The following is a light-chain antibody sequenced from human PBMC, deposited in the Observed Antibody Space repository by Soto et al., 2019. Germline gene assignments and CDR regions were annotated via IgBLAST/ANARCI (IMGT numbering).Light chain of an antibody. CDR3: QQYNSYSIT. V-gene: IGKV1-5*03. J-gene: IGKJ5*01. Sequence: DIQMTQSPSPLSASVGDRVTITCRSSQSISSWLAWYQQKPGKAPKLMIYKASSLESGVPSWFGGSGSGTEFTLTISSLQPDDVATYYCQQYNSYSITLGQGTRLEIK. CDR1: QSISSW. CDR2: KAS.